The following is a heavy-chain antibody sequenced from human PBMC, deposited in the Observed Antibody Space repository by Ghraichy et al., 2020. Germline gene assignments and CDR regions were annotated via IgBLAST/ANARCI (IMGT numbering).Heavy chain of an antibody. V-gene: IGHV3-23*01. CDR2: ICSNGGCT. Sequence: GGSLRLSCAASGLTFNIYAMSWVRQAPGKGLEGVSAICSNGGCTGEEDAVRGRFTISRDNSKNSLFLQMKSLRAEDTAVYYCVRWGTGSAPESFDVWGQGTMVTVSS. J-gene: IGHJ3*01. CDR3: VRWGTGSAPESFDV. CDR1: GLTFNIYA. D-gene: IGHD2-8*02.